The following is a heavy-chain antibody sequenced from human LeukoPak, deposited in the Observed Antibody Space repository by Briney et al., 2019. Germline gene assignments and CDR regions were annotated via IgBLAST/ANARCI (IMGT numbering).Heavy chain of an antibody. D-gene: IGHD3-16*02. CDR3: ARKSYVWGSYRPDDALDI. V-gene: IGHV1-18*01. CDR1: GYTFIRYG. CDR2: ISAHNGNT. Sequence: GASVKVSCKASGYTFIRYGISWVRQAPGQGREWMGWISAHNGNTNYAQKLQGRVTMTTDTSTSTAYMELRSLRSDDTAIYYCARKSYVWGSYRPDDALDIWGQGTMVTVSS. J-gene: IGHJ3*02.